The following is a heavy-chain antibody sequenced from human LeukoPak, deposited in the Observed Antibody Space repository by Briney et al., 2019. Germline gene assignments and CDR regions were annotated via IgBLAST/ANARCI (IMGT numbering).Heavy chain of an antibody. V-gene: IGHV4-59*01. CDR1: GXSISSYY. Sequence: TSETLSLTCTVSGXSISSYYWSWIRQPPGKGLEWIGYIYYSGSTNYNPSLKSRVTISVDTSKNQFSLKLSSVTAADTAVYYCARSSSGWYAVFDYWGQGTLVTVSS. CDR2: IYYSGST. D-gene: IGHD6-19*01. J-gene: IGHJ4*02. CDR3: ARSSSGWYAVFDY.